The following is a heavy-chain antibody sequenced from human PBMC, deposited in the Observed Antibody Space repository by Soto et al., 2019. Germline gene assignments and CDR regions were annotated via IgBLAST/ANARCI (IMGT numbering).Heavy chain of an antibody. CDR2: ISAYNGNT. Sequence: QVRLVQSGAEVKKPGASVKVSCKASGYTFTSYGISWVRQAPGQGLEWMGWISAYNGNTNYAQKLQGRGTMTTDTTTRTAYMELRSLRSADTAVYYCAGGGGYDYGGYFQHWGQGTLVTVSS. D-gene: IGHD5-12*01. CDR1: GYTFTSYG. CDR3: AGGGGYDYGGYFQH. J-gene: IGHJ1*01. V-gene: IGHV1-18*01.